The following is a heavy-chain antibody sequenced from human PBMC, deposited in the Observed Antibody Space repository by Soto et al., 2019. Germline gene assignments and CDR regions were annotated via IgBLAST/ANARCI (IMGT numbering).Heavy chain of an antibody. CDR1: GFTFSSYA. CDR3: AKGRESSGSYRPFDY. J-gene: IGHJ4*02. D-gene: IGHD3-22*01. Sequence: EVQVLESGGGLGQPGGSLRLSCAASGFTFSSYAMSWVRQAPGKGLEWVSAISGGGVATNYADSVKGRFTISRDNSKNTLYLQMNSLRAADTAVYYCAKGRESSGSYRPFDYWGQGTLVTVSS. V-gene: IGHV3-23*01. CDR2: ISGGGVAT.